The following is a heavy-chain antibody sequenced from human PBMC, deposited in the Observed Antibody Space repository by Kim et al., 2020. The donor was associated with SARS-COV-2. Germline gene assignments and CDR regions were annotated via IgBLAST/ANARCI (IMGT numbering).Heavy chain of an antibody. J-gene: IGHJ4*02. CDR3: ARLYSSSWYFDY. V-gene: IGHV3-7*03. D-gene: IGHD6-13*01. Sequence: YYVDSVKGRFTISRDNAKNSLYLQMNILRAEDTAVYYWARLYSSSWYFDYWGQGTLVTVSS.